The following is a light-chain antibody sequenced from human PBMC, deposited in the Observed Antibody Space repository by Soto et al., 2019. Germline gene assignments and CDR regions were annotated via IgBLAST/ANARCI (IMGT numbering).Light chain of an antibody. CDR2: LEDSGNY. V-gene: IGLV4-60*02. CDR1: SGHSSYI. CDR3: ETWDSNTRV. J-gene: IGLJ3*02. Sequence: QSVLTQSSSASASLGSSVKLTCTLSSGHSSYIIAWHQQQPGKAPRFLMRLEDSGNYNKGSGVPDRFSGSSYGADRYLTISNLHFEDEADYYCETWDSNTRVFGGGTKVTVL.